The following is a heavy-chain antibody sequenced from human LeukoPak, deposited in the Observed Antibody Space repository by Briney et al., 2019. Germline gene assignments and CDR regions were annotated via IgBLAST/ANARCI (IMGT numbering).Heavy chain of an antibody. CDR3: ARARVDENCSGVSCYHDDL. CDR1: GYTFTKD. Sequence: ASVKVSCKASGYTFTKDINWVRQVPGQGREWMGWINPNSGNTGYAPKFQGRVIMTRDASISTAYMELSSLRSEDTAVYYCARARVDENCSGVSCYHDDLWGQGTLVTVSS. CDR2: INPNSGNT. V-gene: IGHV1-8*01. J-gene: IGHJ5*02. D-gene: IGHD2-15*01.